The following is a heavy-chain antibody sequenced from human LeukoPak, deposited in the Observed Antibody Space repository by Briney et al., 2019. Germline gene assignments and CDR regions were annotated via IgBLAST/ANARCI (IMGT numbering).Heavy chain of an antibody. CDR2: XXXXXXTT. Sequence: GGSLXLSXVGSDFSFGXYSXXXXXQGPGKGLXXXXYXXXXXXTTYYXDSVXGRFTXHXDNAKNSLFLLMNSLRVEDTAVYYCARDXYCRNGVCFDYWGQGILVTVSS. D-gene: IGHD2-8*01. CDR1: DFSFGXYS. V-gene: IGHV3-48*01. CDR3: ARDXYCRNGVCFDY. J-gene: IGHJ4*02.